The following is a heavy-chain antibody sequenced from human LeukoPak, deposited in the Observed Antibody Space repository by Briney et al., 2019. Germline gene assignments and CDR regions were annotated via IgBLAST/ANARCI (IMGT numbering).Heavy chain of an antibody. CDR1: GFIFSNYH. V-gene: IGHV3-48*04. CDR2: ITNSGTST. J-gene: IGHJ4*02. Sequence: GGSLRLSCAASGFIFSNYHMNWVRQAPGKGLECISYITNSGTSTSYADSVKGRFTISRDNAKNSLYLQMNSLRAEDTAVYYCAKGGHLDYWGQGTLVTVSS. CDR3: AKGGHLDY.